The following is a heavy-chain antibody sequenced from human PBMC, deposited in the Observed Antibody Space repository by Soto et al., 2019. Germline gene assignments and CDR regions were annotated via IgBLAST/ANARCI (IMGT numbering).Heavy chain of an antibody. V-gene: IGHV3-21*01. D-gene: IGHD2-2*02. CDR1: GFTFSNYT. Sequence: DVQLVESGGGLVKPGGSLRLSCTVSGFTFSNYTMDWVRQAPGKGLEWVSSISSGSNYIYYADSVKGRFTISRDNAKNSLYLQMNSLRAEDTAVFYCARGIYCTLDICYTGYSYMDVWGKGTTVTVSS. J-gene: IGHJ6*03. CDR2: ISSGSNYI. CDR3: ARGIYCTLDICYTGYSYMDV.